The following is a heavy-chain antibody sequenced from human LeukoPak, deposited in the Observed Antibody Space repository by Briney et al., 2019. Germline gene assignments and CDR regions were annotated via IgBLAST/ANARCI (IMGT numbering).Heavy chain of an antibody. CDR2: ISGSGGST. D-gene: IGHD3-22*01. Sequence: ETLSLTCAVYGGSFSGYYWSWVRQAPGKGLEWVSAISGSGGSTYYADSVKGRFTISRDNSKNTLYLQMNSLRAEDTAVYYCAKDRTMIVVAYYFDYWGQGTLVTVSS. CDR3: AKDRTMIVVAYYFDY. CDR1: GGSFSGYY. V-gene: IGHV3-23*01. J-gene: IGHJ4*02.